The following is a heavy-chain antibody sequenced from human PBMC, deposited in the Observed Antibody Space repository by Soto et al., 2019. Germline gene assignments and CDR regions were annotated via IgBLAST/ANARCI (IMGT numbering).Heavy chain of an antibody. CDR3: AVGIVGATPDYYYYGMDV. Sequence: GASVKVSCKASGGTFSSYAISWVRQAPGQGLEWMGGIIPIFGTASYAQKFQGRVTITADESTSTAYMELSSLRSEDTAVYYCAVGIVGATPDYYYYGMDVWGQGTTVTVSS. D-gene: IGHD1-26*01. V-gene: IGHV1-69*13. CDR2: IIPIFGTA. CDR1: GGTFSSYA. J-gene: IGHJ6*02.